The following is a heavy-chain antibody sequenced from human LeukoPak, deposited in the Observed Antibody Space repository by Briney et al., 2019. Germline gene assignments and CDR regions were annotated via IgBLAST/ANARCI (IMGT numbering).Heavy chain of an antibody. CDR2: ISSSSSYI. J-gene: IGHJ3*02. Sequence: PGGSLRLSCAASGFTFSSYSMNWVRQAPGKGLEWVSSISSSSSYIYYADSVKGRFTISRDNAKNSLYLQMNSLRAEDTAVYYCAKPHFPFITTDAFDIWGQGTMVTVSS. CDR3: AKPHFPFITTDAFDI. D-gene: IGHD3-22*01. CDR1: GFTFSSYS. V-gene: IGHV3-21*04.